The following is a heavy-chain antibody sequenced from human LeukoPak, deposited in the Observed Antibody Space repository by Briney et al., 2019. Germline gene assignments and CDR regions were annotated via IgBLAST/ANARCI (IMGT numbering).Heavy chain of an antibody. CDR2: IIPIFGTA. Sequence: ASVKVSCKASGGTFSSYAISWVRQAPGQGLEWMGGIIPIFGTANYAQKFQGRVTITADKSTSTAYMEMSSLRFEDTAVYYCARVFGVVPAARFDPWGQGTLVTVSS. V-gene: IGHV1-69*06. D-gene: IGHD2-2*01. J-gene: IGHJ5*02. CDR3: ARVFGVVPAARFDP. CDR1: GGTFSSYA.